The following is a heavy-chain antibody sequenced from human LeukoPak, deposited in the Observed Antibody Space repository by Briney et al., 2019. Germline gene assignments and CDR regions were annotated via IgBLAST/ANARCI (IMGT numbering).Heavy chain of an antibody. J-gene: IGHJ4*02. D-gene: IGHD4-11*01. V-gene: IGHV6-1*01. CDR2: TYYRSKWYD. CDR3: ARLMGSVTTYDY. Sequence: SQTLSLTCAIFGDSVSSKSAAWNWIRQSPSRGLEWLGRTYYRSKWYDDYAVSLKSRITINPDAPKNQFSLHLNSVTPEDTAVYYCARLMGSVTTYDYWGQGTLVTVSS. CDR1: GDSVSSKSAA.